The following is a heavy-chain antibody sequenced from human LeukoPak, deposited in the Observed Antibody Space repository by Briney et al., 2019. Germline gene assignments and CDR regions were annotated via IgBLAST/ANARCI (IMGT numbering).Heavy chain of an antibody. Sequence: SETLSLTCTVSGGSISSYYWSWIRQPPGKGLEWIGYIYYSGSTNYNPSLKSRVTMSVDTSKNQFSLKLSSVTAADTAMYYCARGFYYVGGYYFDYWGQGTLVTVSS. V-gene: IGHV4-59*12. CDR1: GGSISSYY. J-gene: IGHJ4*02. CDR2: IYYSGST. CDR3: ARGFYYVGGYYFDY. D-gene: IGHD3-10*02.